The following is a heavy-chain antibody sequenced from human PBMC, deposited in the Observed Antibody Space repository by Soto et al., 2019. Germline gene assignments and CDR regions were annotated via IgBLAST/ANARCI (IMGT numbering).Heavy chain of an antibody. CDR1: GYTFTSYA. V-gene: IGHV1-3*01. J-gene: IGHJ4*02. CDR2: INAGNGNT. D-gene: IGHD3-9*01. Sequence: ASVKVSCKASGYTFTSYAMHWVRQAPGQRLEWMGWINAGNGNTKYSQKFQGRVTITRDTSASTAYMELSSLRSEDTAVYYCARDLTSDVSYDILTGYYNTRGFDYWGQGTLVTVSS. CDR3: ARDLTSDVSYDILTGYYNTRGFDY.